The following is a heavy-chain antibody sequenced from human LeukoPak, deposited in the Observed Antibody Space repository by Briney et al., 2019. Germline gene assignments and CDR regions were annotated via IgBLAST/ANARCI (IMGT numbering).Heavy chain of an antibody. CDR1: GFTFSTYA. Sequence: PGGSLRLSCADSGFTFSTYAMSWVRQAPGKGLEWVSGIYSGGSTYYADSVKGRFTISRDNSKNTLYLQMNSLRAEDTAMYYCARDLYYDSWSGSGWFDPWGQGTLVTVSS. CDR3: ARDLYYDSWSGSGWFDP. V-gene: IGHV3-66*01. D-gene: IGHD3-3*01. J-gene: IGHJ5*02. CDR2: IYSGGST.